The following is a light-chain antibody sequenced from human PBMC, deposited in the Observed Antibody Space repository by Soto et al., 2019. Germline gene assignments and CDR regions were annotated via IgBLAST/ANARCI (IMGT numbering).Light chain of an antibody. J-gene: IGKJ1*01. CDR1: QSISSY. Sequence: VQVPQSQSSLPASVGDRVTITCRASQSISSYLNWYHQKPGKAPKLLIYAASSLQSGVPSRFSGSGSGTDFTLTISSLQPEDFATYYCRQSYSTPPWTFGQGTKVDI. CDR3: RQSYSTPPWT. V-gene: IGKV1-39*01. CDR2: AAS.